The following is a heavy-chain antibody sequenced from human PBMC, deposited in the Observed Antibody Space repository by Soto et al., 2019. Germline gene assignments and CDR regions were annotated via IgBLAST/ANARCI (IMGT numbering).Heavy chain of an antibody. CDR1: GFTFSSYA. Sequence: PGGSLRLSCAASGFTFSSYAMSWVRQAPGKGLEWVSAISGSGGSTYYADSVKGRFTISRDNSKNTLYLQMNSLRAEDTAVYYCAKGRYYDSSGYPPGFDYWGQGTLVTVSS. V-gene: IGHV3-23*01. CDR2: ISGSGGST. D-gene: IGHD3-22*01. CDR3: AKGRYYDSSGYPPGFDY. J-gene: IGHJ4*02.